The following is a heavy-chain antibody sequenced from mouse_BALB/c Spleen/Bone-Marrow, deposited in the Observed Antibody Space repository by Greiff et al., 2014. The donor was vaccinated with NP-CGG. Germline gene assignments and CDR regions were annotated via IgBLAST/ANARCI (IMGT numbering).Heavy chain of an antibody. CDR1: GYTFTDYA. D-gene: IGHD2-5*01. CDR2: INTYFGDI. J-gene: IGHJ4*01. V-gene: IGHV1S137*01. CDR3: AREISKNIPMNY. Sequence: QVHVKQSGAELVRPGVSVKISCKGSGYTFTDYAMHWVKQSHAESLEWIGVINTYFGDISYNQKFKGKATIAVDKTSRTVYMEFASLTAKNSATNYGAREISKNIPMNYWGQGTPVT.